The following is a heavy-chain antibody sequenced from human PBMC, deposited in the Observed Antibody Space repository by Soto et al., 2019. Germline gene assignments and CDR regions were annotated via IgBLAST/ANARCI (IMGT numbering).Heavy chain of an antibody. Sequence: ASVKVSCKASGGTFSSYIISWVRQAPGQGLEWMGRIIPILGIAKYAQKFQGRATITADKPTSTAYMELSSLRSEDTAVYYCARGLHYDSISLDDYWGQGTLVTVSS. J-gene: IGHJ4*02. CDR1: GGTFSSYI. CDR2: IIPILGIA. V-gene: IGHV1-69*02. CDR3: ARGLHYDSISLDDY. D-gene: IGHD3-22*01.